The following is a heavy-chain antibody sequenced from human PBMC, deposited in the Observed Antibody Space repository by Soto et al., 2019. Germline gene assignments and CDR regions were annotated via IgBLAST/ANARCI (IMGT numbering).Heavy chain of an antibody. V-gene: IGHV2-5*02. D-gene: IGHD3-3*01. J-gene: IGHJ4*02. Sequence: QITLKESGPTLVKPTQTPTLTCTFSGFSLSTSGVGVGWIRQPPGKALEWLALIYWDDDKRYSPSLKSRLTIAKDTSKTQVVLTMPNMDPVDTATYSCAHGQGLRFLGYWGQGTLVTVSS. CDR3: AHGQGLRFLGY. CDR1: GFSLSTSGVG. CDR2: IYWDDDK.